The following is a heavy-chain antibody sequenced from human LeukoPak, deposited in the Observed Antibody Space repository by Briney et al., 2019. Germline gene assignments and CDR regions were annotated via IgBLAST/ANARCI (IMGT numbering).Heavy chain of an antibody. J-gene: IGHJ4*02. CDR2: ISSSSSTI. CDR1: GFTFSSYS. Sequence: GRSLRLSCAASGFTFSSYSMNWVRQAPGKGLEWVSYISSSSSTIYYADSVKGRFTISRDNAKNSLYLQMNRLRAEDTAVYYCAGGPYDFWSGYYTIDYWGQGTLVTVSS. V-gene: IGHV3-48*01. CDR3: AGGPYDFWSGYYTIDY. D-gene: IGHD3-3*01.